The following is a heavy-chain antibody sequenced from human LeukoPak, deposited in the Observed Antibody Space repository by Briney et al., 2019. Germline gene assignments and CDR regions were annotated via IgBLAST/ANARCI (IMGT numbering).Heavy chain of an antibody. D-gene: IGHD3-10*01. J-gene: IGHJ4*02. CDR1: GGPICRGHDY. CDR2: MYYSGST. V-gene: IGHV4-30-4*01. Sequence: SQTLSLICTVSGGPICRGHDYGSWIRQPPGKGLQWIAYMYYSGSTYYNPSLKSRVTMSADTSKNQLTLKLSSVTAADTAVYYCARLLNYGSGSYLDYWGQGTLVTVSS. CDR3: ARLLNYGSGSYLDY.